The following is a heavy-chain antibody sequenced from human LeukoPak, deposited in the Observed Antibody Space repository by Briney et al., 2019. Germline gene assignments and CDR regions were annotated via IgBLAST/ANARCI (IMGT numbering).Heavy chain of an antibody. D-gene: IGHD2-15*01. CDR1: GGSFSGYY. CDR2: INHSGST. V-gene: IGHV4-34*01. CDR3: ARGRAVASAYYFDY. J-gene: IGHJ4*02. Sequence: SETLSLTCAVYGGSFSGYYWSWIRQPPGKGLEWIGEINHSGSTNYNPSLKSRVTISVDTSKNQFSLKLSSVTAADTAVYYCARGRAVASAYYFDYWGQGTLVTVSS.